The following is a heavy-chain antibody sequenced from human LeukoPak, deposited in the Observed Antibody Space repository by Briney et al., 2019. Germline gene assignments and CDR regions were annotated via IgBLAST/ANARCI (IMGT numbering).Heavy chain of an antibody. J-gene: IGHJ4*02. CDR3: AKTDTGNYYDRFDY. V-gene: IGHV3-23*01. Sequence: GGSLRLSCAASGFTFSSYAMSWVRQAPGKGLEWVSGITGSGGSTYYADSVKGRFAISRDNSENTLFLQMNSLRAEDTAVYHCAKTDTGNYYDRFDYWGQGTLVTVSS. D-gene: IGHD3-10*01. CDR1: GFTFSSYA. CDR2: ITGSGGST.